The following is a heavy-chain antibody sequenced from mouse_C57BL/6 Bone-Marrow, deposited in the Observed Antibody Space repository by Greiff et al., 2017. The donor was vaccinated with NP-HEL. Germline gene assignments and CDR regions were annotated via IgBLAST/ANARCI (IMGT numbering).Heavy chain of an antibody. CDR1: GYTFTDYY. Sequence: QVQLKQSGAELVRPGASVKLSCKASGYTFTDYYINWVKQRPGQGLEWIARIYPGSGNTYYNEKFKGKATLTAEKSSSTAYMQLSSLTSEDSAVYFCARGTPYWYFDVWGTGTTVTVSS. D-gene: IGHD2-14*01. V-gene: IGHV1-76*01. J-gene: IGHJ1*03. CDR2: IYPGSGNT. CDR3: ARGTPYWYFDV.